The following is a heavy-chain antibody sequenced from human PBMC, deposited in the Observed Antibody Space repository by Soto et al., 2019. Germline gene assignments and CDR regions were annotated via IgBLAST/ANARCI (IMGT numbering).Heavy chain of an antibody. CDR1: GFTFSTYA. V-gene: IGHV3-23*01. Sequence: GGSLRLSCTASGFTFSTYAMSWVRQAPGKGLEWVSTISDSGSTYYADSVKGRFTISRDNSKNTLYLEMNSLRAEDTAVYYCAKDKGGRYCSRTSFFYSLGYWGQVPLVTVSS. CDR2: ISDSGST. D-gene: IGHD2-2*01. J-gene: IGHJ4*02. CDR3: AKDKGGRYCSRTSFFYSLGY.